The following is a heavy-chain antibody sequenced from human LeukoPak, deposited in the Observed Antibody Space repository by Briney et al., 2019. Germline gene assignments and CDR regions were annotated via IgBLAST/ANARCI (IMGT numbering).Heavy chain of an antibody. D-gene: IGHD6-13*01. CDR1: GFTVSGNY. Sequence: GGSLRLSCAASGFTVSGNYVSWVRHAPGKGLEWVSVIYSGGSTYYADSVKGRFTISRDNSKNTLYLQMNSLRAEDTAVYYCAKDPRRYSRTGGYFDYWGQGTMVTVSS. J-gene: IGHJ4*02. CDR3: AKDPRRYSRTGGYFDY. V-gene: IGHV3-66*01. CDR2: IYSGGST.